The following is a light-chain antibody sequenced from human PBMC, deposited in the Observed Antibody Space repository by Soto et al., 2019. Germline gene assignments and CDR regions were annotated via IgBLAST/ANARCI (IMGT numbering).Light chain of an antibody. CDR2: GAS. CDR3: PQYGSSPQT. J-gene: IGKJ1*01. CDR1: QSVSSN. Sequence: EIVSSLSPATLSVSTGERATLSCRAGQSVSSNLTWYQQNPAQAPRLLIYGASTRATSIPARFSGSGSGTEFTLTISGLQSEDFTVYYCPQYGSSPQTFGQGAIVDTK. V-gene: IGKV3-15*01.